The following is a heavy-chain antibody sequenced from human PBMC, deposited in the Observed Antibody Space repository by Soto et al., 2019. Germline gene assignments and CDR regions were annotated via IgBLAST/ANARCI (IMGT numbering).Heavy chain of an antibody. CDR3: ARAVTNAIRDYYYGMDV. V-gene: IGHV4-59*01. D-gene: IGHD4-17*01. CDR2: IYYTGST. Sequence: PSETLSLTCTVSGGSISTYYWSWIRQPPGKGLEWIGYIYYTGSTYYNSSLKSRVTISVDTSKNQFSLKLSSVIAADTAVYYCARAVTNAIRDYYYGMDVWGQGITVTVSS. CDR1: GGSISTYY. J-gene: IGHJ6*02.